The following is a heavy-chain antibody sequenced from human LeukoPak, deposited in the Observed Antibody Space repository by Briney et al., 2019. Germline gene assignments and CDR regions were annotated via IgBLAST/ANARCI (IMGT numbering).Heavy chain of an antibody. J-gene: IGHJ4*02. CDR2: ISGSGGST. V-gene: IGHV3-23*01. D-gene: IGHD3-22*01. Sequence: GGPLRLSCAASGFTFSSYAMSWVRQAPGKGLEWVSAISGSGGSTYYADSVKGRFTISRDNSKNTLYLQMNSLRAEDTAVYYCAKDPSDSSGYYTDYWGQGTLVTVSS. CDR1: GFTFSSYA. CDR3: AKDPSDSSGYYTDY.